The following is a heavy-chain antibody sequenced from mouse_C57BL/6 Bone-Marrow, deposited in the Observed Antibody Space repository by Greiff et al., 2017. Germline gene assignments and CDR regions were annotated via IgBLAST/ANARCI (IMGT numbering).Heavy chain of an antibody. D-gene: IGHD2-14*01. J-gene: IGHJ2*01. V-gene: IGHV3-6*01. CDR2: ISYDGSN. CDR1: GYSITSGYY. CDR3: AKLVRLYYFDY. Sequence: ESGPGLVKPSQSLSLTCSVTGYSITSGYYWNWIRQFPGNKLEWMGYISYDGSNNYNPSLKNPISITRDTPKNQFFLKLNSVTTEDTATYYCAKLVRLYYFDYWGQGTTLTVSS.